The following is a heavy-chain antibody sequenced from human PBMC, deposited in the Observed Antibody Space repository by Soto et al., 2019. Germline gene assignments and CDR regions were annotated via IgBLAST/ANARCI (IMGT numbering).Heavy chain of an antibody. J-gene: IGHJ6*02. V-gene: IGHV3-23*01. CDR1: GFTLSNNA. D-gene: IGHD2-21*01. CDR2: ISHSGART. Sequence: EVQVLESGGGLVQPGGSLRLSCAASGFTLSNNAMSWVRQTPGKGLEWVSGISHSGARTYYADSVKGRFTISRDTSKNTLYLQMNSLRAEDTAIYYCATDLPGGEDNHYGMDVCGQGTTVTVSS. CDR3: ATDLPGGEDNHYGMDV.